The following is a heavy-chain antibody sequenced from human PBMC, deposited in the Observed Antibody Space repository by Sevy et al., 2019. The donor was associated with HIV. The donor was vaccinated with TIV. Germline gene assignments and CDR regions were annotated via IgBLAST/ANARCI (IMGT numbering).Heavy chain of an antibody. V-gene: IGHV4-59*01. CDR2: IYYSGRT. J-gene: IGHJ6*02. D-gene: IGHD4-17*01. Sequence: SETLSLTCTVSDDSISGYYWSWIRQPPGKGLEWIRYIYYSGRTNYNPSLKSRATISADMSTNQYCLKLSSVTAADTAVYYCARTTPYYYYGMDVWGQGTTVTVSS. CDR1: DDSISGYY. CDR3: ARTTPYYYYGMDV.